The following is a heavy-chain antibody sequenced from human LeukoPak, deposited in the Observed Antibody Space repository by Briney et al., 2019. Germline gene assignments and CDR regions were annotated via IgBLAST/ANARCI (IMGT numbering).Heavy chain of an antibody. J-gene: IGHJ4*02. CDR1: GFTFSSYG. CDR3: VYMTKDN. CDR2: IKSDGSST. Sequence: GRSLRLSCAASGFTFSSYGMHWVRQAPGKGLVWVARIKSDGSSTGYADSVKGRFTISRDNAKNTLYLQMNSLRAEDTAVYYCVYMTKDNWGQGTLVTVSS. D-gene: IGHD4-11*01. V-gene: IGHV3-74*01.